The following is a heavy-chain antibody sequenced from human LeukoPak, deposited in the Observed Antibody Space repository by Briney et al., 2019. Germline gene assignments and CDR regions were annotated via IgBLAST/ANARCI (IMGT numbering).Heavy chain of an antibody. CDR3: ARVPLHCSGGSCFSGWFDP. CDR1: GGSISSSSYY. D-gene: IGHD2-15*01. V-gene: IGHV4-39*07. J-gene: IGHJ5*02. Sequence: ASETLSLTCTVSGGSISSSSYYWGWIRQPPGKGLEWIGSIYYSGSTYYNPSLKSRVTISVDTSKNQFSLKLSSVTAADTAVYYCARVPLHCSGGSCFSGWFDPWGQGTLVTVSS. CDR2: IYYSGST.